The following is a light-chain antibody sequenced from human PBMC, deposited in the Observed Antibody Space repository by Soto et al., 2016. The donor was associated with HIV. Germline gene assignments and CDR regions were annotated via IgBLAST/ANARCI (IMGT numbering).Light chain of an antibody. J-gene: IGKJ2*01. CDR1: RGISSY. CDR2: SAS. V-gene: IGKV1-27*01. CDR3: QQYTSYPVT. Sequence: DIQLTQSPSSLSASVGDRVTITCRVSRGISSYLNWYRQKPGKVPKLLIYSASNLQSGVPSRFSGSGSGTDFTLTITSLQPDDFATYYCQQYTSYPVTFGQGTKVEIK.